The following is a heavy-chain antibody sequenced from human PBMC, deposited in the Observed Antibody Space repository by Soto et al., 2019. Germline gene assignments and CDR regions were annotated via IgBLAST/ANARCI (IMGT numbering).Heavy chain of an antibody. Sequence: EVQLVESGGGLVQPGGSLRLSCAASGFTFSSYWMSWVRQAPGKGLEWVANIKQDGSEKYYVDSGKGRFTISRDHAKNSLYLQMNSLRAVETAVCYCSVGPADKLLDFWGQGPLVTASS. CDR3: SVGPADKLLDF. D-gene: IGHD2-2*01. CDR1: GFTFSSYW. J-gene: IGHJ1*01. CDR2: IKQDGSEK. V-gene: IGHV3-7*01.